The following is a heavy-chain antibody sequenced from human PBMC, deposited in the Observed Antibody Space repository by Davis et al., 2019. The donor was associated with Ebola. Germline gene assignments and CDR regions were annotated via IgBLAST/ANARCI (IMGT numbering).Heavy chain of an antibody. J-gene: IGHJ4*02. CDR1: GASISSTTHY. CDR3: ARHSLISSWHR. CDR2: IYYSGST. D-gene: IGHD6-13*01. V-gene: IGHV4-39*01. Sequence: PSETLSLTCTVSGASISSTTHYYSWIRQPPGKGLEWIGTIYYSGSTHYNPSLQSRVTISVDTSKNQFSLKLSSVTAADTAVYYCARHSLISSWHRWGQGTLVTVSS.